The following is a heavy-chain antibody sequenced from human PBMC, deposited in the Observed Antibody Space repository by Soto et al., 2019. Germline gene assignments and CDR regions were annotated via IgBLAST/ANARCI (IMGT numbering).Heavy chain of an antibody. CDR2: IYDSGST. D-gene: IGHD1-26*01. Sequence: EVQLVESGGGLMQPGGSLRLSCAASGFTVKNNYMAWVRQAPGKGLEWVSVIYDSGSTYFAGSVRGRFTISRDNSKNTLYLQMNSLRAEDTAVYYCARAPSGNYYFDSWGQGTLVTVSS. J-gene: IGHJ4*02. V-gene: IGHV3-53*01. CDR1: GFTVKNNY. CDR3: ARAPSGNYYFDS.